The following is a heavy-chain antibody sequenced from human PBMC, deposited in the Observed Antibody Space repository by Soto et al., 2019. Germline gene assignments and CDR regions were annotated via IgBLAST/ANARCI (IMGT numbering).Heavy chain of an antibody. V-gene: IGHV3-30*03. J-gene: IGHJ4*02. CDR2: TSYDGGKM. CDR1: GFTFQNYS. Sequence: QVQLVESGGGVVQPGGSLRLSCAASGFTFQNYSMHWVRQAPGKGLEWVAVTSYDGGKMFYADSVQGRFTISRDNSKYTLDLQMNRLRPGDTAVYYCARVESSGTSKYFIDYWGQGTLVTVSS. CDR3: ARVESSGTSKYFIDY. D-gene: IGHD3-10*01.